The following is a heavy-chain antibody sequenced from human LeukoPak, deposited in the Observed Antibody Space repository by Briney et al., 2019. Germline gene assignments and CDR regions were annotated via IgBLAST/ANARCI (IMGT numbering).Heavy chain of an antibody. Sequence: PSETLSLTCTVSRGSISSRSFYWGWIRQPPGKGLEYIGSMSYSGSTYYNPSLKSRVTISVDTSKNQFSLKLSSVTAADTAVYYCASLVVVSAAIGGYWYFDLWGRGTLVTVSS. D-gene: IGHD2-2*01. CDR3: ASLVVVSAAIGGYWYFDL. V-gene: IGHV4-39*01. CDR2: MSYSGST. CDR1: RGSISSRSFY. J-gene: IGHJ2*01.